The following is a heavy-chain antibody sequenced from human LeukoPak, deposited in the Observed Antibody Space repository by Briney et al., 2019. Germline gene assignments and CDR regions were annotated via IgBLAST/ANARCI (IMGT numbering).Heavy chain of an antibody. D-gene: IGHD3-22*01. CDR2: ISSSSSYI. Sequence: GGSLRPSCAASGFTFSSYSMNWVRQAPGKGLEWVSSISSSSSYIYYADSVKGRFTISRDNAKNSLYLQMNSLRAEDTAVYYCARDTPTYYYDSSGYNYWGQGTLVTVSS. J-gene: IGHJ4*02. V-gene: IGHV3-21*01. CDR3: ARDTPTYYYDSSGYNY. CDR1: GFTFSSYS.